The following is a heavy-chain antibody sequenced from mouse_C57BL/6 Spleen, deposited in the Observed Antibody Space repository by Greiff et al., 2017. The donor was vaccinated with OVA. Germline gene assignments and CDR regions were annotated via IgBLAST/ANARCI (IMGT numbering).Heavy chain of an antibody. V-gene: IGHV1-64*01. J-gene: IGHJ4*01. CDR3: ARYGGNRLGDAMDY. Sequence: QVQLQQPGAELVKPGASVKLSCKASGYTFTSYWMHWVKQRPGQGLEWIGMIHPNSGSTNYNEKFKSKATLTVDKSSSTAYMQLSSLTSEDSAVYYCARYGGNRLGDAMDYWGQGTSVTVSS. D-gene: IGHD1-1*02. CDR2: IHPNSGST. CDR1: GYTFTSYW.